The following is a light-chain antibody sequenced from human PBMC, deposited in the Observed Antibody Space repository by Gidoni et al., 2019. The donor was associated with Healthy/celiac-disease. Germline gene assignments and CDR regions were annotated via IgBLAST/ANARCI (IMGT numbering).Light chain of an antibody. CDR1: QGISSY. V-gene: IGKV1-9*01. CDR3: QQLNSYPL. CDR2: AAS. J-gene: IGKJ4*01. Sequence: DIQLTQSPSFLSASVGDRVTITCRASQGISSYLAWYQQKPGKAPKLLIYAASTLQSGVPSRFSGSGSGTEFTLTISSLQPEDFATYYCQQLNSYPLFGGGTKVENK.